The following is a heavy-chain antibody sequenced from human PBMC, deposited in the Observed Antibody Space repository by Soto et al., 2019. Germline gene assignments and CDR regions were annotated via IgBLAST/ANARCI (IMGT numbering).Heavy chain of an antibody. J-gene: IGHJ6*03. V-gene: IGHV4-59*08. D-gene: IGHD3-16*01. Sequence: QVQLQESGPGLVKPSETLSLSCSVSGGSISGHYWSWVRQTPGKGLEWIGYMYYSGSTNYNPSLKSRVTTSLDTPQNHSSLRLTSVTAADTAVYYCARGPYYDLIWNYYYMDVWGKGTTVTVSS. CDR2: MYYSGST. CDR3: ARGPYYDLIWNYYYMDV. CDR1: GGSISGHY.